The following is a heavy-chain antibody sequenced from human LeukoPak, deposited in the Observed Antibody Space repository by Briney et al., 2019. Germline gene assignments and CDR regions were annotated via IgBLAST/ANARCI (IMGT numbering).Heavy chain of an antibody. Sequence: ASVKVTCKASGYTFTGYYMHWVRQAPGQGLEWMGWINPNSGGTNYAQKFQGRVTMTRDTSISTAYMELSRLRSDDTAVYYCARGDNWNYWFDPWGQGTLVTVSS. CDR1: GYTFTGYY. CDR3: ARGDNWNYWFDP. J-gene: IGHJ5*02. CDR2: INPNSGGT. D-gene: IGHD1-7*01. V-gene: IGHV1-2*02.